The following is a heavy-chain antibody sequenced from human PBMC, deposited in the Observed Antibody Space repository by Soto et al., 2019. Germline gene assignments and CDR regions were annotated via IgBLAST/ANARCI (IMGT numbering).Heavy chain of an antibody. Sequence: QVQLVQSGAAVKKPGSSVKVSCKASGGTFSSYAISWVRQAPGQGLEWMGGIIPIFGTANYAQKFQGRVTITEDEATRTAYMELSSLRSEDTAVYYCARSEKGYCSGASCYEDAFDIWGQGTMVTVSS. J-gene: IGHJ3*02. CDR3: ARSEKGYCSGASCYEDAFDI. CDR1: GGTFSSYA. CDR2: IIPIFGTA. D-gene: IGHD2-15*01. V-gene: IGHV1-69*01.